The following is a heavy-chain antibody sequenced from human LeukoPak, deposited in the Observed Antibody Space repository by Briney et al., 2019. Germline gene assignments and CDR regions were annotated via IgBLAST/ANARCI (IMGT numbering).Heavy chain of an antibody. CDR1: GGSFSEYY. D-gene: IGHD5-12*01. Sequence: SETLSLTRAVYGGSFSEYYWSWIRQPPGKGREWIGEINHSGSTNSNPSLKSRVTISVDTSKKQFSLKLSSVTAADTAVYYCAYKGPISGYAFDPWGQGTLVTVSS. J-gene: IGHJ5*02. V-gene: IGHV4-34*01. CDR2: INHSGST. CDR3: AYKGPISGYAFDP.